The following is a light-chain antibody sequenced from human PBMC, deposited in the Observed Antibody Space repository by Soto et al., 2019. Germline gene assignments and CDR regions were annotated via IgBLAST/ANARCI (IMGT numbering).Light chain of an antibody. CDR1: SSDVGGYNY. J-gene: IGLJ2*01. CDR3: CSYAGSYIDVV. Sequence: QSALTQPRSVSGSPGQSVTISCTGTSSDVGGYNYVSWYQQHPGKAPKLMIYDVSKRPSGVPDRFSGSKSGNMASLTISGLQAEDEADYYCCSYAGSYIDVVFGGGTQLTVL. V-gene: IGLV2-11*01. CDR2: DVS.